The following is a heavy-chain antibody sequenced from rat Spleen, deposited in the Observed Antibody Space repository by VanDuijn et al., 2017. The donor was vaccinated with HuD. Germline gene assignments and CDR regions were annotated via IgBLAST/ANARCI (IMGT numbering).Heavy chain of an antibody. V-gene: IGHV5-25*01. J-gene: IGHJ2*01. CDR3: TRRAGYYFDY. CDR1: GFTFSSYG. CDR2: VSYDGGNT. Sequence: EVQLVESGGGLVQPGRSMKLSCLVSGFTFSSYGMAWVRQAPKKGLEWVAYVSYDGGNTYYRDSVKGRFTISRDAAKSTLYLQMNSLRSEDTATYYCTRRAGYYFDYWGQGVMVTVSS.